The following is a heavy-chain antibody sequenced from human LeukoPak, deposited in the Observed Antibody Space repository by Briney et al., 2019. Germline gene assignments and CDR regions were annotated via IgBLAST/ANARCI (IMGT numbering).Heavy chain of an antibody. CDR2: IKQDGSEK. V-gene: IGHV3-7*03. Sequence: PGGSLRLSCAASGFTFSSYWMSWVRQAPGKGLEWVANIKQDGSEKYYVDSVKGRFTISRDNAKNSLYLQMNSLRAEDTAVYYCAKDITTYYYDSSGYYDTRDYWGQGTLVTVSS. CDR3: AKDITTYYYDSSGYYDTRDY. D-gene: IGHD3-22*01. J-gene: IGHJ4*02. CDR1: GFTFSSYW.